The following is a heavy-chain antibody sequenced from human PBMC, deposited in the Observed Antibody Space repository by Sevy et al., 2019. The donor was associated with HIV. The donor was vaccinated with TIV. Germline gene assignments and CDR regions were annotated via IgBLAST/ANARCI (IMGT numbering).Heavy chain of an antibody. D-gene: IGHD2-8*01. V-gene: IGHV3-48*02. Sequence: GGSLRLSCAASGFTFSSYSMNWVRQAPGKGLEWVSYISSSSSTTCYADSVKGRFTISRDNAKNSLYLQMNSLREEDTAVYYCARDGCTNGVCYGYYYYGMDVWGQGTTVTVSS. CDR2: ISSSSSTT. J-gene: IGHJ6*02. CDR1: GFTFSSYS. CDR3: ARDGCTNGVCYGYYYYGMDV.